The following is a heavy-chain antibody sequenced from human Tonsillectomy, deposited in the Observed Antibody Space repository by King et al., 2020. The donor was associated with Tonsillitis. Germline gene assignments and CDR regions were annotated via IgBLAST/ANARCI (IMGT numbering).Heavy chain of an antibody. CDR2: ISSSSSYI. Sequence: VQLVESGGGLVKPGGYLRLSCAASGFTFSSYSMNWVRQAPGKGLEWVSSISSSSSYIYYADSVKGRFTISRDNTKNSLYLQMNSLRAEDTAVYYCARDRGGVVVAAFDYWGQGTLVTVSS. V-gene: IGHV3-21*01. CDR1: GFTFSSYS. J-gene: IGHJ4*02. CDR3: ARDRGGVVVAAFDY. D-gene: IGHD2-15*01.